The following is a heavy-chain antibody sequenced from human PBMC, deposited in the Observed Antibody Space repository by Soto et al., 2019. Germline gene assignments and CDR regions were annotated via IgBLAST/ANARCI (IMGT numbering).Heavy chain of an antibody. CDR2: ISDSSTYI. Sequence: EVQLVESGGGLVKPGGSLRLSCAASGFTFSSYIMHWVRQAPGKGLEWVSSISDSSTYIYYGDSMKGRFTISRDNAKNSLYLQMNSLRAEDTAVYYCARETGAPITTWASDYWGQGTLVTVSS. CDR3: ARETGAPITTWASDY. J-gene: IGHJ4*02. CDR1: GFTFSSYI. D-gene: IGHD3-22*01. V-gene: IGHV3-21*02.